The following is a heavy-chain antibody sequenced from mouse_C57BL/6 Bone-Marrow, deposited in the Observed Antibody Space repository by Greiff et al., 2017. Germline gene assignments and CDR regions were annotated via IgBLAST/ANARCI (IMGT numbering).Heavy chain of an antibody. CDR1: GYTFTSYT. V-gene: IGHV1-4*01. Sequence: VQGVESGAELARPGASVKMSCKASGYTFTSYTMHWVKQRPGQGLEWIGYINPSSGYTKYNQKFKDKATLTADKSSSTAYMQLSSLPSEDSAVYYCASPSTLVAYYFDYWGQGTTLTVSS. D-gene: IGHD1-1*01. CDR3: ASPSTLVAYYFDY. J-gene: IGHJ2*01. CDR2: INPSSGYT.